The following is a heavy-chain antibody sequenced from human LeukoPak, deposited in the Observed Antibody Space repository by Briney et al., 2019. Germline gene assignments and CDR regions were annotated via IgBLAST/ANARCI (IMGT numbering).Heavy chain of an antibody. Sequence: PGGSLGLSCVVSGFRLSTYGVHWVRQAPGKGLEWVSFIRNVGNDKYYAQSVKGRFTISRDDSKNTQYLQMNSLRGEDTAVYYCATDFNWAWNYWGQGTLVTVSS. V-gene: IGHV3-30*02. CDR1: GFRLSTYG. J-gene: IGHJ4*02. D-gene: IGHD7-27*01. CDR3: ATDFNWAWNY. CDR2: IRNVGNDK.